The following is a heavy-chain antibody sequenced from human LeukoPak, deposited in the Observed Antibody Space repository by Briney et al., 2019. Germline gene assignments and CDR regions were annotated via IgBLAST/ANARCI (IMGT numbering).Heavy chain of an antibody. CDR1: GFTFSSYS. Sequence: GGSLRLSCAASGFTFSSYSMNWVRQAPGKGLEWVSSISSSSSYIYYADSVKGRFTISGDNAKNSLYLQMNSLRAEDTAVYYCARDRMEGAFDIWGQGTMVTVSS. CDR3: ARDRMEGAFDI. J-gene: IGHJ3*02. CDR2: ISSSSSYI. D-gene: IGHD1-1*01. V-gene: IGHV3-21*01.